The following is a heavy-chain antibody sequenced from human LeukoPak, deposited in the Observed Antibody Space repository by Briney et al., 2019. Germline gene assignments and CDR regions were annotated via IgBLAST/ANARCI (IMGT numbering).Heavy chain of an antibody. CDR1: GYTFTAYY. D-gene: IGHD3-22*01. CDR3: ARVALSGYDAFDI. V-gene: IGHV1-2*02. Sequence: ASVKVSCKASGYTFTAYYIHWVRQAPGQGLEWMGWINPNSGGTNYAQKFQGRVTMTRDTSISTAYMELSRLRSEDTAVYYCARVALSGYDAFDIWGQGTMVTVSS. J-gene: IGHJ3*02. CDR2: INPNSGGT.